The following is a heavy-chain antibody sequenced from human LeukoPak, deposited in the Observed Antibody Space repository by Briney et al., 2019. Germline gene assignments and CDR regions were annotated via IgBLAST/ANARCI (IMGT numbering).Heavy chain of an antibody. D-gene: IGHD3-9*01. J-gene: IGHJ4*02. CDR3: ARGPVRLARPYDF. Sequence: XXLSLTCTVSGGSISSYFWSWIRQPPGKGLEWIGYIYYSGSTNYNPSLKSRVTISVDTPKNQFSLNLTSVTAADTALYYCARGPVRLARPYDFWGQGTLVXVXS. CDR2: IYYSGST. CDR1: GGSISSYF. V-gene: IGHV4-59*12.